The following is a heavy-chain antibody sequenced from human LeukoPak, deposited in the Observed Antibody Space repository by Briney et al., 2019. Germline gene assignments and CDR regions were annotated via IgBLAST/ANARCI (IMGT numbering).Heavy chain of an antibody. CDR3: ARDTKRSRARWENLGFDP. Sequence: ASEKVSCRASGYTFTGYYMHWVRQAPGQGLEWMGWINPNSGGTNYAQKFQGRVTMTTDTSTSTAYMELRSLRSDDTAVYYCARDTKRSRARWENLGFDPWGQGTLVTVSS. J-gene: IGHJ5*02. CDR1: GYTFTGYY. CDR2: INPNSGGT. D-gene: IGHD1-26*01. V-gene: IGHV1-2*02.